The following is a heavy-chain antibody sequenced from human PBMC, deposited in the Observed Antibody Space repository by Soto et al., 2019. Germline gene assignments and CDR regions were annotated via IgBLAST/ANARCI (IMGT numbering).Heavy chain of an antibody. D-gene: IGHD3-22*01. CDR3: ARSIDSSGYYFSNC. Sequence: SETLSLTCTVSGGSISSYYWSWIRQSPGKGLEWIGYVHYSGSTNYNPSLKSRVTMSVDTSRNQVSLKLSSVTAADTAVYYCARSIDSSGYYFSNCWGQGTLVTVS. J-gene: IGHJ4*02. V-gene: IGHV4-59*01. CDR2: VHYSGST. CDR1: GGSISSYY.